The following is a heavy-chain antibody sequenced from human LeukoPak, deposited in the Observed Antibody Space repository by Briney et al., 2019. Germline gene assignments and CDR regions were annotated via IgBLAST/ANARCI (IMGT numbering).Heavy chain of an antibody. D-gene: IGHD1-14*01. CDR3: ATGEYGTTGAHRRYYFDY. CDR2: FDPEDGET. V-gene: IGHV1-24*01. CDR1: GYTLTELS. Sequence: ASVKVSCKVSGYTLTELSMHWVRPAPGKGLEWMGGFDPEDGETIYAQKFQGRVTMTEDTSTDTAYMELSSLRSEDTAVYYCATGEYGTTGAHRRYYFDYWGQGTLVTVSS. J-gene: IGHJ4*02.